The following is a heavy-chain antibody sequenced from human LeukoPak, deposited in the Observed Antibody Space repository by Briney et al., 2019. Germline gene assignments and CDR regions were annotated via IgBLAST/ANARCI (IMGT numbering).Heavy chain of an antibody. CDR1: GFAFSSSA. CDR3: AKDRGHCSTTNCFTRGNYFDF. D-gene: IGHD2-2*02. V-gene: IGHV3-23*01. Sequence: GGSLRLSCAASGFAFSSSAMSWVRQAPGKGLEWVSAINFSGDDTFYADSVKGRFSISRDNSKNTLYLQLHSLGAEDTAVYDCAKDRGHCSTTNCFTRGNYFDFWGQGTLVTVSS. CDR2: INFSGDDT. J-gene: IGHJ4*02.